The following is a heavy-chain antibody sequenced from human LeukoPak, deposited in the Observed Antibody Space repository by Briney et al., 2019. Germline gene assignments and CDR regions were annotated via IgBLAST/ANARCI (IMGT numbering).Heavy chain of an antibody. J-gene: IGHJ4*02. Sequence: GGSLGLSRAASGLTLSTYAMHWVRQPPGKGLEYVSAISPNGDSTYYADSVKGRFTTSRENTKNTLFLQMGSLRADDMAVYYCARWGSTSCYDYWGQGTLVTVSS. V-gene: IGHV3-64*02. CDR2: ISPNGDST. CDR3: ARWGSTSCYDY. D-gene: IGHD2-2*01. CDR1: GLTLSTYA.